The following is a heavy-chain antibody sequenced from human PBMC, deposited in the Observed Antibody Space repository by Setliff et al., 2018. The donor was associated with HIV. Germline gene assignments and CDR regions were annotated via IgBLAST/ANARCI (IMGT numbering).Heavy chain of an antibody. CDR2: IYSGGST. D-gene: IGHD5-12*01. CDR1: GFNSGDYA. V-gene: IGHV3-66*01. Sequence: LSLSCIASGFNSGDYALAWVRQAPGKGLEWVSVIYSGGSTYYADSVKGRFTISRDNSKNTLYLQMNSLRAEDTAVYYCARVISGYDWGGFDYWGQGTLVTVSS. J-gene: IGHJ4*02. CDR3: ARVISGYDWGGFDY.